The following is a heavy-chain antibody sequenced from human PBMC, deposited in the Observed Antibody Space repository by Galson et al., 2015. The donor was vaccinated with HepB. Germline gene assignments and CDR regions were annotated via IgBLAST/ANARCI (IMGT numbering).Heavy chain of an antibody. CDR2: INNNGVQT. D-gene: IGHD2-15*01. CDR3: AKSRGDIYYDHPIDV. Sequence: SLRLSCATSGFTFSTYGMNWVRQAPGKGLEWVSGINNNGVQTYDADSVKGRFTISRDNSRNTLYLQMHSLRVEDTAVYHCAKSRGDIYYDHPIDVWGQGTTVTVSS. CDR1: GFTFSTYG. V-gene: IGHV3-23*01. J-gene: IGHJ6*02.